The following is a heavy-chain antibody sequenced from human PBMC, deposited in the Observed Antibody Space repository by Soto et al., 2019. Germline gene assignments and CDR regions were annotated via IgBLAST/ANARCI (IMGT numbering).Heavy chain of an antibody. D-gene: IGHD3-22*01. Sequence: VQLLESGGGLVQPGGSLRLSCAASGFGFGNYAMTWVRQAPGKGLEWVSAISGTGDSTYYADSVRGRFTISRDSSKNTLHLQMNSLRAEDTAVYYCARGYYYDSSASDYWGQGALVTVSS. V-gene: IGHV3-23*01. CDR3: ARGYYYDSSASDY. CDR1: GFGFGNYA. J-gene: IGHJ4*02. CDR2: ISGTGDST.